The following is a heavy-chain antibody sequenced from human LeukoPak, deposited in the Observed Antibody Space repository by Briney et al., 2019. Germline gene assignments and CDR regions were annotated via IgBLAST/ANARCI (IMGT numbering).Heavy chain of an antibody. CDR1: DGSISTYY. D-gene: IGHD3-3*01. V-gene: IGHV4-59*01. Sequence: SETLSLTCTVSDGSISTYYWNWIRQPPGKGLEWIGYIYHSGSTNYNPSLQSRVTISVDTSKNQFSLNLNSVTAADTAVYYCARDTSGYKGPHFDYWGQGTLVTVSS. CDR3: ARDTSGYKGPHFDY. J-gene: IGHJ4*02. CDR2: IYHSGST.